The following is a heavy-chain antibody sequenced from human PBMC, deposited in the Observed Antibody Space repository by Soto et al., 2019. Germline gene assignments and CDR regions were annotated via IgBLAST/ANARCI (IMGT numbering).Heavy chain of an antibody. D-gene: IGHD2-15*01. CDR3: AIGGTPIAY. V-gene: IGHV1-18*01. CDR1: VYTFTNFG. CDR2: ISAYNGNT. Sequence: QVQLLQSGAEVKKPGASVKVSCKASVYTFTNFGISWVRQAPGQGFEWMGWISAYNGNTNYAQNFQGRGTMTTDTSTRTANMELRSLRSDDTAVYCLAIGGTPIAYWGPGTLVTVSS. J-gene: IGHJ4*02.